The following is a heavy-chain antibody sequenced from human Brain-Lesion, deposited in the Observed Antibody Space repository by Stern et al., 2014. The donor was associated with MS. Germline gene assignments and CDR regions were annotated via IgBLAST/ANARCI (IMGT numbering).Heavy chain of an antibody. CDR1: GGSISSSNW. CDR3: ARELPDLNAFDI. Sequence: QLVQSGPGLVKPSGTLSLTCAVSGGSISSSNWWSWVRQSPGKGLEWIGEIYHSGGTKYSPSFESRVIISVDKSKNQFSLKLSYLTAADTAVYYCARELPDLNAFDIWGQGTMVTVSS. V-gene: IGHV4-4*02. J-gene: IGHJ3*02. CDR2: IYHSGGT. D-gene: IGHD1-14*01.